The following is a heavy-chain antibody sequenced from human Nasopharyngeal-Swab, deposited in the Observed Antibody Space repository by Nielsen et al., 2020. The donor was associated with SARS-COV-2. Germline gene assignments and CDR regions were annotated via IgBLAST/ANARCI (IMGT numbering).Heavy chain of an antibody. J-gene: IGHJ4*02. CDR2: ISGSGGST. D-gene: IGHD2-2*02. CDR3: AKDLTAIRYYFDY. CDR1: GFTFSSYA. Sequence: GESLKISCAASGFTFSSYAMSWVRQAPGKGLEWVSAISGSGGSTYYADSVKGRFIISRDNSKNTLYLQMNSLRAEDTAVYYCAKDLTAIRYYFDYWGQGTLVTVSS. V-gene: IGHV3-23*01.